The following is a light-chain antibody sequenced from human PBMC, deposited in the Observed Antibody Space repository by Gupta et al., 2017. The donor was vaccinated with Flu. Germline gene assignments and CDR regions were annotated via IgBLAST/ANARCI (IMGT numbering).Light chain of an antibody. V-gene: IGLV8-61*01. Sequence: QTVLTQEPSFSVSPGGTVTLTCGLSSGSVSTSSYPSWYQQTPGQAPRTLIYNTNTRSSGVPDRFSGSILGDKAALTITGAQADDESDYYCVLYVGSGISLFGGGTKLTVL. CDR2: NTN. J-gene: IGLJ2*01. CDR1: SGSVSTSSY. CDR3: VLYVGSGISL.